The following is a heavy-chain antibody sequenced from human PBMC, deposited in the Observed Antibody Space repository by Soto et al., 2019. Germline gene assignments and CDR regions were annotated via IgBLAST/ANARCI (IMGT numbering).Heavy chain of an antibody. CDR2: INHSGST. V-gene: IGHV4-34*01. Sequence: QVQLQQWGAGLLKPSETLSLTCAVYGGSFSGYYWSWIRQPPGKGLEWIGEINHSGSTNYNPSLKNRVTISVDTSKSQFSLKLSSVTAADTAVYYCARGMTRGYCSGGSCYPKHYFGYWGQGTLVPVSS. D-gene: IGHD2-15*01. CDR3: ARGMTRGYCSGGSCYPKHYFGY. CDR1: GGSFSGYY. J-gene: IGHJ4*02.